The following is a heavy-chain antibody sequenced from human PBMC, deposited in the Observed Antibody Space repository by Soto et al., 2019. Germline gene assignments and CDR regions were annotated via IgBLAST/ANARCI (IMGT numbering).Heavy chain of an antibody. Sequence: EGQLVESGGGLVQPGGSLTLSCAASELTFSSYWMHWVRQAPGKGLVWVSRIDNDGHSTTYADSVKGRFTSSRDNAKKTLFLQMNSLRVEDTAVYYCARDLPHNWFDPWGQGTLVTVSS. CDR1: ELTFSSYW. CDR2: IDNDGHST. V-gene: IGHV3-74*01. CDR3: ARDLPHNWFDP. J-gene: IGHJ5*02.